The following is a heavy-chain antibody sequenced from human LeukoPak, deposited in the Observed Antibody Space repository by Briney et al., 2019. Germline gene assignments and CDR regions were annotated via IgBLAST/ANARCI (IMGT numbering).Heavy chain of an antibody. Sequence: SETLSLTCVVYGGSFSGYYWSWIRQPPGKGLEWIWEINHSGSTNYNPSLKSRVTISVDTSKNQFFLKLSSVTAADTALYYCARETLNYYDSSGYYAFDIWGQGTMVTVSS. CDR3: ARETLNYYDSSGYYAFDI. CDR2: INHSGST. D-gene: IGHD3-22*01. J-gene: IGHJ3*02. V-gene: IGHV4-34*01. CDR1: GGSFSGYY.